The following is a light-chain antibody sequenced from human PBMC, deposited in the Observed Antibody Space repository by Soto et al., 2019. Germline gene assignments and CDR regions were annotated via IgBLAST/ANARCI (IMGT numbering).Light chain of an antibody. CDR3: QQYNNWPLT. J-gene: IGKJ5*01. CDR1: QSVSSY. CDR2: DAS. V-gene: IGKV3-11*01. Sequence: EIVLTQSPATLSLSLGERATLSCRASQSVSSYLAWYQQKPGQAPRLLIYDASNRATGIPDRFSGSGSGTDVTLTISSLQSEDFAVYYCQQYNNWPLTFGQGTRLEIK.